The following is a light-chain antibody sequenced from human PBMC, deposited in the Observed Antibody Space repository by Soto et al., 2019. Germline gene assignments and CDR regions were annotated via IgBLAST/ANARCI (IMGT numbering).Light chain of an antibody. CDR3: CSYVGATTYV. Sequence: QSVLTQPASVSGSPGQSITISCSGTSSNIGGYNVVSWYQQHPGKAPKVIVYEGIKRPSGGSDRFSGSTSGSTASLTISGLQAEDEAEYYCCSYVGATTYVFGSGTKLTVL. CDR1: SSNIGGYNV. CDR2: EGI. V-gene: IGLV2-23*01. J-gene: IGLJ1*01.